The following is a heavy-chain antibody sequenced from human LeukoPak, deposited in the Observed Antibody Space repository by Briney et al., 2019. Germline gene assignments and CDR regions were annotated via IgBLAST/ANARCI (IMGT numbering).Heavy chain of an antibody. CDR1: GGTFSTYA. CDR3: ARAGWELRGQYAFDI. J-gene: IGHJ3*02. CDR2: IIPIFGTA. Sequence: SVKVSCKASGGTFSTYAISWVRQAPGQGLEWMGGIIPIFGTANYAQKFQGRVTITTDESTSTAYMELSSLRSEDTAVYYCARAGWELRGQYAFDIWGQGTMVTVSS. V-gene: IGHV1-69*05. D-gene: IGHD3-10*01.